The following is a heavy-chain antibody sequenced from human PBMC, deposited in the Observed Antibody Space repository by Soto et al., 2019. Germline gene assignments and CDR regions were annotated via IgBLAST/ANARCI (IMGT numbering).Heavy chain of an antibody. D-gene: IGHD6-19*01. V-gene: IGHV3-66*01. CDR2: IYSGGST. CDR1: GFTVSSNY. Sequence: EVQLVESGGGLVQPGGSLRLSCAASGFTVSSNYMSGVRQAPGKGLEWVSVIYSGGSTYYADSVKGRFTISRDNYKNTLYLQMNSLRDEDTAVYYCARDNPGWYGAFDIWGQGTMVTVSS. J-gene: IGHJ3*02. CDR3: ARDNPGWYGAFDI.